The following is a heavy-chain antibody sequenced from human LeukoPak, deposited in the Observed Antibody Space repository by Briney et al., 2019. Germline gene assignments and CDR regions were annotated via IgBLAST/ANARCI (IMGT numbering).Heavy chain of an antibody. CDR1: GFTVSSNS. J-gene: IGHJ4*02. Sequence: PGGPLRLSCTVSGFTVSSNSMSWVRQAPGKGLEWVSFIYSAGNTHYSDSVKGRFTISIDNSKNTLYLQMNSLRAEDTAVYYCARRAGAYTHPYDYWGQGTLVTVSS. CDR2: IYSAGNT. V-gene: IGHV3-53*01. D-gene: IGHD3-16*01. CDR3: ARRAGAYTHPYDY.